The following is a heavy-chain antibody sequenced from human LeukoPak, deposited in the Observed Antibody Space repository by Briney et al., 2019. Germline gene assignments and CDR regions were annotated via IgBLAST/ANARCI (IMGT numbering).Heavy chain of an antibody. CDR3: AKYSYGSGTSFDP. Sequence: PGGSLRLSCAASGFIVSSNYMSWVRQAPGKGLEWVSIIYSGAGTTYADSVKGRFTISRDNAKNSLYLQMNSLRAEDTAVYYCAKYSYGSGTSFDPWGQGTLVTVSS. J-gene: IGHJ5*02. CDR2: IYSGAGT. CDR1: GFIVSSNY. V-gene: IGHV3-53*01. D-gene: IGHD3-10*01.